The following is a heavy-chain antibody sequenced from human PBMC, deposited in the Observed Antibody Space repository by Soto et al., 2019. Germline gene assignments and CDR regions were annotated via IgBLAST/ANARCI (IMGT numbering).Heavy chain of an antibody. CDR1: GYTLTSYD. Sequence: QVQLVQSGAEVKKPGASVKVSCKASGYTLTSYDINWVRQATGQGLEWMGWVNPNNGHTGYAQKFQGRVTMTRNTSISTAYIELDSLRSEDTAVYYCVRLFYYGSGSWVEWGQGTLVTVSS. CDR2: VNPNNGHT. CDR3: VRLFYYGSGSWVE. D-gene: IGHD3-10*01. V-gene: IGHV1-8*01. J-gene: IGHJ4*02.